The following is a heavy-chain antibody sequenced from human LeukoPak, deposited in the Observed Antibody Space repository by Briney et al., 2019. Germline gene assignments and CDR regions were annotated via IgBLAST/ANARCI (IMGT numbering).Heavy chain of an antibody. CDR1: DGAITGSY. CDR2: MLYSGNT. V-gene: IGHV4-59*01. Sequence: SETLSLTCTVSDGAITGSYWGWIRQPPGKGLEWIGHMLYSGNTNYNPSLKSRVTISVDTSKNHFSLKLNSVTAADTAVYYCTRGYSTSWTYYFDYWGQGALVTVSS. J-gene: IGHJ4*02. D-gene: IGHD6-13*01. CDR3: TRGYSTSWTYYFDY.